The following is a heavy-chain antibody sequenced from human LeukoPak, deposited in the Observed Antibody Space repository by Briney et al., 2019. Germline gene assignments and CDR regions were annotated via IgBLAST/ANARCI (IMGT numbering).Heavy chain of an antibody. Sequence: AGGSLRLSCAASGFTFSTYWMHWVRQAPGKGLVWISRIKNDGSTNYTHSLKGRFTISRDKSNNTLSLQMNSLSAEDPGVYYCASAPFEIGSYSAEYFRHWGQGTLVTVSS. V-gene: IGHV3-74*01. CDR1: GFTFSTYW. CDR2: IKNDGST. J-gene: IGHJ1*01. CDR3: ASAPFEIGSYSAEYFRH. D-gene: IGHD3-10*01.